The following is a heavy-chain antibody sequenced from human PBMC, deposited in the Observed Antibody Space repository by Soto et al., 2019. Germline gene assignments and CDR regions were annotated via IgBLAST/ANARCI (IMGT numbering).Heavy chain of an antibody. CDR2: ISSSSSYI. Sequence: GGSLRLSCAASGFTFSSYSMNWVRQAPGKGLEWVSSISSSSSYIYYADSVKGRFTISRDNAKNSLYLQMNSLRAEDTAVYYCARGASKYNWFDPWGQGALVTVSS. J-gene: IGHJ5*02. CDR3: ARGASKYNWFDP. CDR1: GFTFSSYS. D-gene: IGHD1-26*01. V-gene: IGHV3-21*01.